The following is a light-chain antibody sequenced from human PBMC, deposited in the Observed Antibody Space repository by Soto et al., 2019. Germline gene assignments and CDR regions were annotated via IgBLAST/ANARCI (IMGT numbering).Light chain of an antibody. CDR3: QQYGTSPRT. CDR2: GIS. V-gene: IGKV3-20*01. J-gene: IGKJ1*01. Sequence: EIVLTQSPGTLSLSPGERATLSCRASQSVSDSYLAWFQQKPGQAPRVLIYGISNRATGIPDRFSGSGSGTDFTLTISRLEPEDFAVYYCQQYGTSPRTFGQGTKLEIK. CDR1: QSVSDSY.